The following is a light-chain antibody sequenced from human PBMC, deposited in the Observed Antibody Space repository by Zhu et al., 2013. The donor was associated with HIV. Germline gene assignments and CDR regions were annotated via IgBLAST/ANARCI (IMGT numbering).Light chain of an antibody. Sequence: DIQMTQTPSSLSASVGDRVTITCRASQGITNHLAWFQQKPGKAPKSLIYGASSLQSGVPSRISGSGSGTDFTLTISSLQSEDIGTYYCQQYNGFPLTFGPGTKVEIK. V-gene: IGKV1-16*01. CDR3: QQYNGFPLT. J-gene: IGKJ3*01. CDR2: GAS. CDR1: QGITNH.